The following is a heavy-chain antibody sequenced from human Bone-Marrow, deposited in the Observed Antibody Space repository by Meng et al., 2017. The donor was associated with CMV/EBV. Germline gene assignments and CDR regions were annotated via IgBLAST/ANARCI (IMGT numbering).Heavy chain of an antibody. CDR3: ARGHEHYGMDV. J-gene: IGHJ6*02. V-gene: IGHV4-34*01. CDR2: INHSGST. CDR1: GGSFSGYY. Sequence: GSLRLSCAVYGGSFSGYYWSWIHQPPGKGLEWIGEINHSGSTNYNPSLKSRVTISVDTSKNQFSLKLSSVTAADTAVYYCARGHEHYGMDVWGQGTTVTVSS.